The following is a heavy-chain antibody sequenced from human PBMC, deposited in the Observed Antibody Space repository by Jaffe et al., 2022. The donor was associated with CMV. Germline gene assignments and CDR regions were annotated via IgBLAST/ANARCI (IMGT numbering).Heavy chain of an antibody. CDR2: IRSKAYGGTT. J-gene: IGHJ6*03. V-gene: IGHV3-49*04. Sequence: EVQLVESGGGLVQPGRSLRLSCTASGFTFGDYAMSWVRQAPGKGLEWVGFIRSKAYGGTTEYAASVKGRFTISRDDSKSIAYLQMNSLKTEDTAVYYCTRGFPQQLPPPQRWYYYYYYMDVWGKGTTVTVSS. CDR3: TRGFPQQLPPPQRWYYYYYYMDV. CDR1: GFTFGDYA. D-gene: IGHD6-13*01.